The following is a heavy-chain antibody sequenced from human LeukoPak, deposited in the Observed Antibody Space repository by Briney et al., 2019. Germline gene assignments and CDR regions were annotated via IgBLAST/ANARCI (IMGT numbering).Heavy chain of an antibody. CDR3: ARDSLAVAGTFDY. D-gene: IGHD6-19*01. J-gene: IGHJ4*02. V-gene: IGHV1-69*05. Sequence: SVKVSCKASGGTFSSYAISWVRQAPGQGLEWMGGIIPIFGTANYAQKFQGRVTNTTDESTSTAYMELSSLRSEDTAVYYCARDSLAVAGTFDYWGQGTLVTVSS. CDR2: IIPIFGTA. CDR1: GGTFSSYA.